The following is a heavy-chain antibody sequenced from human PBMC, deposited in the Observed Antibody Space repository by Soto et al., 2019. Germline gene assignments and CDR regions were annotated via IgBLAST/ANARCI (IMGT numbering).Heavy chain of an antibody. CDR2: MNPGSGDT. CDR3: ACNWGNSLKNWLDP. Sequence: ASVKVSCKASGYSFTNNDVTWVRQATGQGLEWMGWMNPGSGDTGYAQKFQGRVTMTRDISIATAYMELGSLRSDDTAVYYCACNWGNSLKNWLDPWGQGTLVTVSS. CDR1: GYSFTNND. D-gene: IGHD7-27*01. J-gene: IGHJ5*02. V-gene: IGHV1-8*01.